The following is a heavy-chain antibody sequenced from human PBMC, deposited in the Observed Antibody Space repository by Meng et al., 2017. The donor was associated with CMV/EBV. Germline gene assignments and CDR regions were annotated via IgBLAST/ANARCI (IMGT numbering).Heavy chain of an antibody. CDR3: ARDSHCSSTSCPLDY. CDR1: GFTFDDYA. D-gene: IGHD2-2*01. J-gene: IGHJ4*02. V-gene: IGHV3-9*01. CDR2: ISWNSGSI. Sequence: GGSLRLSCAASGFTFDDYAMHWVRQAPGKGLEWVSGISWNSGSIGYADSVKGRFTISRDNAKNSLYLQMNSLRAEDTAVYYCARDSHCSSTSCPLDYWGQGTLVTVSS.